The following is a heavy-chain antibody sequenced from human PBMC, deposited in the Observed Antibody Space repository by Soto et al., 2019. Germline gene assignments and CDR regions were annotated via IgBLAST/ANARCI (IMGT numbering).Heavy chain of an antibody. CDR3: ARDLSRATGYFQH. V-gene: IGHV4-61*01. CDR2: IYYSGST. Sequence: PSETLSLTCTVSGGSVSSGSYYWSWIRQPPGKGLEWIGYIYYSGSTNYTPSLKSRVTISVDTSKNQFSLKLSSVTAADTAVYYCARDLSRATGYFQHWGQGTLVTVSS. J-gene: IGHJ1*01. D-gene: IGHD3-10*01. CDR1: GGSVSSGSYY.